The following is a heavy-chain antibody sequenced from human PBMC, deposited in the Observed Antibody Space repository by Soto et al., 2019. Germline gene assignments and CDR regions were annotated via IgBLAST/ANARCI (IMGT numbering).Heavy chain of an antibody. J-gene: IGHJ4*02. Sequence: LGESLKISCQASGYTFIYFWVAWVRQVPGKGLEWMGVIYPGASDIRYSPSFEGHVTISADKSTNTAYLQWSSLEAADTAIYYCARQGTSRRSDHGASDFSGPGTLVTVSS. CDR2: IYPGASDI. V-gene: IGHV5-51*01. D-gene: IGHD3-10*01. CDR3: ARQGTSRRSDHGASDF. CDR1: GYTFIYFW.